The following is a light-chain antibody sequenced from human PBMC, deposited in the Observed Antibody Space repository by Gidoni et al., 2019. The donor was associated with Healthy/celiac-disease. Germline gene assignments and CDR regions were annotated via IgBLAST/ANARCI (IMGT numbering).Light chain of an antibody. Sequence: IVLTQSPATLSFSPGHRATLSCRASQSVSSCLAWYQQKPGHAPRRLIYDAANRPPRRPARCSGSGSGTDFSLTISSLVPEDFAVDYCQQHSNRPPWTFGQGTKVEIK. CDR2: DAA. V-gene: IGKV3-11*01. CDR3: QQHSNRPPWT. CDR1: QSVSSC. J-gene: IGKJ1*01.